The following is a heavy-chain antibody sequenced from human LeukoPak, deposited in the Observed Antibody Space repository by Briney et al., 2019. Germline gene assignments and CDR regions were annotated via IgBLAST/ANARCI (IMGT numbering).Heavy chain of an antibody. J-gene: IGHJ3*02. Sequence: SETLSLTCAVYGGSFSGYYWSWIRQPPGKGLEWIGEINHSGSTNYNPSLKSRVTISVDTSKNQFSLKLSSVAAADTAVYYCARGNEPRGIWGQGTMVTVSS. CDR2: INHSGST. CDR1: GGSFSGYY. V-gene: IGHV4-34*01. CDR3: ARGNEPRGI. D-gene: IGHD3-10*01.